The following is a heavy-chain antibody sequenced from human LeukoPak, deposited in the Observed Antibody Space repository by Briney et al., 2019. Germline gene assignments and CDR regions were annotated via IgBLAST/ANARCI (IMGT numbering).Heavy chain of an antibody. V-gene: IGHV3-23*01. CDR2: ISGSGAKT. CDR1: GLTFRSYA. J-gene: IGHJ3*01. CDR3: AQGDSYYDFLLSV. D-gene: IGHD3-3*01. Sequence: GGSPRLSCEASGLTFRSYAMTWVRQAPGKGLEWVSAISGSGAKTYYADSVKGRFTISRDNSRNTLYLQMKSLRVEDTAVYYCAQGDSYYDFLLSVWGQGTMVTVSS.